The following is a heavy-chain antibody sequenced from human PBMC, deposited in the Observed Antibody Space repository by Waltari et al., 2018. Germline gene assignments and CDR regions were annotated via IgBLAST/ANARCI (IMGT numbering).Heavy chain of an antibody. J-gene: IGHJ4*02. CDR1: GFTFIGYW. CDR3: ARHATTWRSFHY. Sequence: EVRLVESGGGLGQPGGSLRLSCEASGFTFIGYWMSWARWPPGKGMEWVANIKEDGSEKYFMGSVKVGFTISRDNAKNSLFLQMSSLGADDTAVYYCARHATTWRSFHYGGQGTLVTVSS. V-gene: IGHV3-7*01. CDR2: IKEDGSEK.